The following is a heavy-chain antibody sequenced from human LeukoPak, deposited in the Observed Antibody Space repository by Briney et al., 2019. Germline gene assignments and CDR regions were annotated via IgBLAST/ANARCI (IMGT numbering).Heavy chain of an antibody. CDR2: IKPDGSQK. Sequence: GESLRLSCVASGFTFNNYWMDWVRQAPGKGLEWVASIKPDGSQKDYVDSVKGRFTISRDNGKNSLYLHLNSLRAEDTAVYYCARGQQLDALDYWGQGTLVTVSS. J-gene: IGHJ4*02. D-gene: IGHD6-13*01. CDR3: ARGQQLDALDY. V-gene: IGHV3-7*01. CDR1: GFTFNNYW.